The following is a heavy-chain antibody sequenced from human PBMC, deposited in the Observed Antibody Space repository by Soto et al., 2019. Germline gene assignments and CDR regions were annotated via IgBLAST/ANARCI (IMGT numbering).Heavy chain of an antibody. D-gene: IGHD4-17*01. CDR3: ARDSGVGLPSPYGGNSRWFDP. CDR1: GGTFSSYA. Sequence: ASLKVSCKASGGTFSSYAISWVRQAPGQGLEWMGGIIPIFGTANYAQKFQGRVTITADESTSTAYMELSSLRSEDTAVYYCARDSGVGLPSPYGGNSRWFDPWGQGTLVTVSS. J-gene: IGHJ5*02. V-gene: IGHV1-69*13. CDR2: IIPIFGTA.